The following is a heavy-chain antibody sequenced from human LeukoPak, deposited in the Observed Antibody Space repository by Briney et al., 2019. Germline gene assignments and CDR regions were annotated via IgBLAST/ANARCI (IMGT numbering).Heavy chain of an antibody. CDR1: GFTFSGYW. V-gene: IGHV3-74*01. D-gene: IGHD1-26*01. J-gene: IGHJ5*02. CDR3: VRGAVGTGVWFDP. Sequence: PGGSLRLSCAASGFTFSGYWMHWVHQAPGKGLEWVSRINIDGATTNYADSVKGRFTISRDNAKNTLHLQMNSLRADDTAVYYCVRGAVGTGVWFDPWGQGTLVTVSS. CDR2: INIDGATT.